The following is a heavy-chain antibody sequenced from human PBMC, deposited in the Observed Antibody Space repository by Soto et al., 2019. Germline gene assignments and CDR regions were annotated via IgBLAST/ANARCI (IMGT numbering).Heavy chain of an antibody. V-gene: IGHV1-2*04. CDR1: GYTFTGYY. CDR3: ARSTGRLHLGELSLYVAFDI. J-gene: IGHJ3*02. CDR2: INPNSGGT. Sequence: QVQLVQSGAEVKKPGASVKVSCKASGYTFTGYYMHWVRQAPGQGLEWVGWINPNSGGTNYAQKFQGWVTMTRDTSISTAYMELSRLRSDDTAVYYCARSTGRLHLGELSLYVAFDIWGQGTMVTVSS. D-gene: IGHD3-16*02.